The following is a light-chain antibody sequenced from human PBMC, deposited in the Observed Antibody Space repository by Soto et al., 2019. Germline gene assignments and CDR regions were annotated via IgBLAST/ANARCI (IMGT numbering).Light chain of an antibody. J-gene: IGKJ1*01. V-gene: IGKV3-20*01. Sequence: EIVLMQSPGTLSLSPGERATLSCRASQSVSNNYLAWYQQKPGQAPRLLIYGASNRATGIPDRFSGSGSGTDFTLTISRLEPEDFAVHYCQQYGSSGTFGQGTKVDIK. CDR1: QSVSNNY. CDR3: QQYGSSGT. CDR2: GAS.